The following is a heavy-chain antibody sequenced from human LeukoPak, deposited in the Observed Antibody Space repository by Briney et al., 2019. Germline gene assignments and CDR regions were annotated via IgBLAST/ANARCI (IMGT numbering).Heavy chain of an antibody. CDR3: ARPGSGYYGAFDI. CDR1: GYSFTSYW. V-gene: IGHV5-51*01. Sequence: GESLKISCKGSGYSFTSYWIGWVRQMPGKGLEWMGIIYPGDSDTRYSPSLQGQVTISADKSISTAYLQWSSLRASDTAIYYCARPGSGYYGAFDIWGQGTLVTVSS. CDR2: IYPGDSDT. D-gene: IGHD3-3*01. J-gene: IGHJ3*02.